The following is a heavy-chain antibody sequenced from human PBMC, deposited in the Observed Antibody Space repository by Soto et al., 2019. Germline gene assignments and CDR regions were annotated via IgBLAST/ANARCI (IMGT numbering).Heavy chain of an antibody. J-gene: IGHJ5*02. D-gene: IGHD5-18*01. CDR2: IYDSGST. CDR1: GGSINNYY. Sequence: SETLSLTCTVSGGSINNYYWSWIRQPPWKGLEWIGYIYDSGSTNYNPSLKSRVTMSVDTSKNQFSLNLSSVTAADTAVYYCAREHGFSYGLNYFDPWGQGTLVTSP. CDR3: AREHGFSYGLNYFDP. V-gene: IGHV4-59*01.